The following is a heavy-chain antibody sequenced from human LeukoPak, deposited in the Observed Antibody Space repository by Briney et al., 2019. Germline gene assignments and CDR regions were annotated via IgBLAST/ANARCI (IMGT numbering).Heavy chain of an antibody. CDR2: IYTSGST. D-gene: IGHD1-26*01. V-gene: IGHV4-4*07. Sequence: SETLSLTCTVSGGSISSYYWGWIRQPAGKGLEWIGRIYTSGSTNYKPSLKSRVTMSVDTSKNQLSLKLSSVTAADTGVYYCARDSGNYYYYYMDVRVKGTTVTV. CDR1: GGSISSYY. J-gene: IGHJ6*03. CDR3: ARDSGNYYYYYMDV.